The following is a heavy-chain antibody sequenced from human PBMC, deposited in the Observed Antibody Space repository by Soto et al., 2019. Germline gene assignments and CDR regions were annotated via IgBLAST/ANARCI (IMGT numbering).Heavy chain of an antibody. V-gene: IGHV3-7*05. CDR1: GFTFGNYW. J-gene: IGHJ3*02. Sequence: GGSLRLSCAASGFTFGNYWMTWVRQAPGKGLEWVANIKGDGSAKSYLDSVRGRFTVSRDNAENSLFLQMNILRAEDTALYYCARDVSRGSSGYYLDAFDIWGQGTMVTVSS. D-gene: IGHD6-25*01. CDR3: ARDVSRGSSGYYLDAFDI. CDR2: IKGDGSAK.